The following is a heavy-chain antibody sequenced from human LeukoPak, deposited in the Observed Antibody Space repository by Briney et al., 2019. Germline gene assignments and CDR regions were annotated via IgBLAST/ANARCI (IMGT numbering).Heavy chain of an antibody. CDR3: ARVSPRFYYYGMDV. CDR1: GGTFSSYA. CDR2: IIPILGIA. J-gene: IGHJ6*02. V-gene: IGHV1-69*04. Sequence: ASVKVSCKASGGTFSSYAISWVRQAPGQGLEWMGRIIPILGIANYAQKFQGRVTMTRDTSTSTVYMELSSLRSEDTAVYYCARVSPRFYYYGMDVWGQGTTVTVSS.